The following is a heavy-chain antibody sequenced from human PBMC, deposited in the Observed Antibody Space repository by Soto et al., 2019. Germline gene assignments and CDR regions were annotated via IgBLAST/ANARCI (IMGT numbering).Heavy chain of an antibody. D-gene: IGHD4-4*01. Sequence: GASGKVSSKASCYTFTNYAMHLGRPAPGQKIEWMGWINAGNGNTKYSQKFQGRVTITRDTSASTAYMELSSLRSEDTAVYYCASSYSNYALIDYYYYGMDVWGQGTTVTVSS. J-gene: IGHJ6*02. CDR1: CYTFTNYA. V-gene: IGHV1-3*01. CDR2: INAGNGNT. CDR3: ASSYSNYALIDYYYYGMDV.